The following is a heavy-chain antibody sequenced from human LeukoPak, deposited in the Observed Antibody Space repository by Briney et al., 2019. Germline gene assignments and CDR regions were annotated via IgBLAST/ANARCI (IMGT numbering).Heavy chain of an antibody. D-gene: IGHD1-26*01. CDR2: INWNGGGT. V-gene: IGHV3-9*01. J-gene: IGHJ6*02. Sequence: GGSLRLSCAATGFSFKDYGMHWVRQPPGKGLEWVSAINWNGGGTDYADSVKGRFTISKDNAKNSLYLQLSSLRPEDTALYYCAKHLTATNTYIFFGLDVWGQGTSVTVSS. CDR3: AKHLTATNTYIFFGLDV. CDR1: GFSFKDYG.